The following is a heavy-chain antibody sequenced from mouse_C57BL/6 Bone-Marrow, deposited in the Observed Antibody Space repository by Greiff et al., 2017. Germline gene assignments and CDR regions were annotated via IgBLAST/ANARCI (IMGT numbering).Heavy chain of an antibody. CDR1: GYNIKDDY. CDR3: TNPSMDF. CDR2: IDPENGDT. J-gene: IGHJ4*01. V-gene: IGHV14-4*01. Sequence: EVQLQESGAELVRPGASVKLSCKASGYNIKDDYMHWVKQRPEQGLEWIGWIDPENGDTEYASKFQGKATITADTSSNTAYLQLSSLTSEDTAVYYFTNPSMDFWGRGTSVTVSS.